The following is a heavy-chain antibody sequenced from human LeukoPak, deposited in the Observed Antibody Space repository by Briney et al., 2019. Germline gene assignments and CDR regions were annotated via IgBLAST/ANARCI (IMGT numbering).Heavy chain of an antibody. D-gene: IGHD4-23*01. Sequence: GGSLRLSCAASGFTFSTYCMHWVRQAPGKGPMWVSRICPDGTVTNYADSVKARFIISRDNSKNTLYLQMNSLRAEDTAVYYCARPPTGYGGNSPFDYWGQGTLVTVSS. J-gene: IGHJ4*02. CDR2: ICPDGTVT. CDR3: ARPPTGYGGNSPFDY. V-gene: IGHV3-74*01. CDR1: GFTFSTYC.